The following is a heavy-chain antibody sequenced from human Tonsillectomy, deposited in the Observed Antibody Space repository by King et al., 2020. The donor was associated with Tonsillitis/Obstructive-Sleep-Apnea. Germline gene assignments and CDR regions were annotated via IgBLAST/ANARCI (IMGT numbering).Heavy chain of an antibody. V-gene: IGHV4-59*08. CDR3: ARRSGDYVSWWFDP. CDR2: IYYSGST. D-gene: IGHD4-17*01. Sequence: QLQESGPGLVKPSETLSLTCTVSGGSISSYYWSWLRQPPGKGLEWIGYIYYSGSTNYNPSLKSRVTISVDTSKNQFSLKLSSVTAADTAVYYCARRSGDYVSWWFDPWGQGTLVTVSS. J-gene: IGHJ5*02. CDR1: GGSISSYY.